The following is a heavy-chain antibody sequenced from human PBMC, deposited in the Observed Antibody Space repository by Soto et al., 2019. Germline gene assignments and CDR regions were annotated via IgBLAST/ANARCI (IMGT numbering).Heavy chain of an antibody. CDR2: IYYSGST. D-gene: IGHD5-12*01. CDR1: GGSISSSSYY. V-gene: IGHV4-39*01. Sequence: SETLSLTCTVSGGSISSSSYYWGWIRQPPGKGLEWIGSIYYSGSTYYNPSLKSRVTISVDTSKNQFSLKLSSVTAADTAVYYCARQIARDGYKFFDYWGQGTLVTVSS. J-gene: IGHJ4*02. CDR3: ARQIARDGYKFFDY.